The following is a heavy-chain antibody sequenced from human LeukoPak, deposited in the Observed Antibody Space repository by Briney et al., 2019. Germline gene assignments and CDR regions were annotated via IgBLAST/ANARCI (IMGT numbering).Heavy chain of an antibody. Sequence: SETLSLTCAVSGGSISSSNWWSWVRQPPGKGLEWIGEIYHSGSTNYNPSLKSRVTISLDKSKNQFSLKLGSVTAADTAVYYCARAAQFSCDYWGQGTLVTVSS. CDR2: IYHSGST. V-gene: IGHV4-4*02. CDR1: GGSISSSNW. J-gene: IGHJ4*02. CDR3: ARAAQFSCDY.